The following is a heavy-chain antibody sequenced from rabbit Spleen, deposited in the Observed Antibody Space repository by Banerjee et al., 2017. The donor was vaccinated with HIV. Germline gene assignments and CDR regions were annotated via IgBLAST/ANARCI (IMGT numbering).Heavy chain of an antibody. CDR1: GVSFSGSSY. CDR2: IDAGSSGFT. Sequence: QEQLEESGGDLVKPGASLTLTCIASGVSFSGSSYMCWVRQAPGKGLEWIACIDAGSSGFTYLASWAKGRFTISKTSSTTVTLQMTSLTAADTATYFCARERPHSSYSWWGQGTLVTVS. J-gene: IGHJ4*01. CDR3: ARERPHSSYSW. V-gene: IGHV1S45*01. D-gene: IGHD8-1*01.